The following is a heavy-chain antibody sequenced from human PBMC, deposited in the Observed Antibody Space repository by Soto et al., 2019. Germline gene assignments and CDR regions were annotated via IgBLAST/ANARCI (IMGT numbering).Heavy chain of an antibody. D-gene: IGHD2-8*01. V-gene: IGHV3-33*08. CDR2: IYYDGSNR. Sequence: PGGSLTLARGDSGFTLSTHAMHWVRPAPGEGLEWVAVIYYDGSNRYYGDAVKGRFTISRDNSKSTLYLQMSSLRAEDTAVYYCARAFCTNGVCYYFFDYWGHGTLVTVSS. CDR3: ARAFCTNGVCYYFFDY. CDR1: GFTLSTHA. J-gene: IGHJ4*01.